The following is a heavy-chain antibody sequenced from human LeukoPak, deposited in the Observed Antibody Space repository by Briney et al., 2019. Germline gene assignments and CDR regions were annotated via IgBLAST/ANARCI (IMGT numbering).Heavy chain of an antibody. V-gene: IGHV3-53*01. D-gene: IGHD2-15*01. CDR2: IYSGGST. CDR1: GFTVSSNY. CDR3: ARVRYCSGDTCYNFFDY. J-gene: IGHJ4*02. Sequence: GGSLRLSCAASGFTVSSNYMSWVRQAPGKGLEWVSLIYSGGSTYYADSVKGRFTISRDNSKNTLYLQMNSLRADDTAVYYCARVRYCSGDTCYNFFDYWGQGTLVTVSS.